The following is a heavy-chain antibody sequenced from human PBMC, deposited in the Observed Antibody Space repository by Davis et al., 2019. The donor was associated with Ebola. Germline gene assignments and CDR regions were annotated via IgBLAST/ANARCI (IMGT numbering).Heavy chain of an antibody. CDR1: GYTFTSYG. CDR3: ARDIVVVPAAIGGYWFDP. J-gene: IGHJ5*02. Sequence: ASVKVSCKASGYTFTSYGISWVRQAPGQGLEWMGWISAYNGNTNYAQKLQGRVTMTTDTSTSTAYMELRSLRSDDTAVYYCARDIVVVPAAIGGYWFDPWGQGTLVTVSS. CDR2: ISAYNGNT. V-gene: IGHV1-18*01. D-gene: IGHD2-2*01.